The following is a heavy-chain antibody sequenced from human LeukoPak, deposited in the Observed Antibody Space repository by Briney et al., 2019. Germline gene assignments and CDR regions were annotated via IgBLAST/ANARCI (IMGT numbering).Heavy chain of an antibody. CDR1: GFTFSDYY. CDR3: ARVRSSSSPAHDY. Sequence: PGGSLRLSCAASGFTFSDYYMSWIRQAPGKGLEWVSYISSSGSTIYYADSVKGRFTISRDNAKNSLYLQMNSLRAEDTAVYYCARVRSSSSPAHDYWGQGTLVTVSS. V-gene: IGHV3-11*04. CDR2: ISSSGSTI. D-gene: IGHD6-13*01. J-gene: IGHJ4*02.